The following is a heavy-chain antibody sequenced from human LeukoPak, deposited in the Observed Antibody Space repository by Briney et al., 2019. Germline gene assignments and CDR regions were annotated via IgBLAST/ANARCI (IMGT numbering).Heavy chain of an antibody. D-gene: IGHD1-26*01. J-gene: IGHJ4*02. Sequence: PGGSLRLSYAASGFTFSSYGMHWVRQAPGKGLEWVAVISYDGSNKYYADSVKGRFTISRDNSKNTLYLQMNSLRAEDTAVYYCAKAGEADFDYWGQGTLVTVSS. CDR2: ISYDGSNK. V-gene: IGHV3-30*18. CDR1: GFTFSSYG. CDR3: AKAGEADFDY.